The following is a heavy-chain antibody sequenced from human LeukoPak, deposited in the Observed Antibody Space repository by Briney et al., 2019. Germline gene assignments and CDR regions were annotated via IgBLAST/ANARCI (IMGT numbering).Heavy chain of an antibody. CDR1: GFTFSSYA. CDR3: ARDLLLWFGELSGDSDY. J-gene: IGHJ4*02. CDR2: TSASGGNT. D-gene: IGHD3-10*01. Sequence: TGGSLRPSCAASGFTFSSYAMTWVRQAPGKGLKWVSATSASGGNTYYADSVKGRFTISRDNSKNTLHLQMNSLRAEDTAVYYCARDLLLWFGELSGDSDYWGQGTLVTVSS. V-gene: IGHV3-23*01.